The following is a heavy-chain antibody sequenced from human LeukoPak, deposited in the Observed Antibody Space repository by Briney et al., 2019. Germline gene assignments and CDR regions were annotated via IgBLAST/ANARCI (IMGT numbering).Heavy chain of an antibody. J-gene: IGHJ6*02. D-gene: IGHD1-26*01. CDR3: ARDSGSYPYGMDV. CDR1: GFTVSSNY. Sequence: GGSLRLTCAASGFTVSSNYRSWVRQAPGKGLEWVSVIYSGGSTYYADSVKGRFTISRHNSKNTLYLQMNSLRAEDTAVYYCARDSGSYPYGMDVWGQGTTVTVSS. CDR2: IYSGGST. V-gene: IGHV3-53*04.